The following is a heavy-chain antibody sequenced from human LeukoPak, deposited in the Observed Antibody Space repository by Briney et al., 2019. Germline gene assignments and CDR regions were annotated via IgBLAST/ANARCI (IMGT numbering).Heavy chain of an antibody. J-gene: IGHJ5*02. CDR3: ARVGATYSGDP. CDR2: IDPNSGAT. CDR1: GYAFTDYY. V-gene: IGHV1-2*02. Sequence: ASVKVSCKASGYAFTDYYIHWVRQAPGQGLEWMAWIDPNSGATNYAQKFQGRITMTRDTSISTAYMELSRLRSDDTAVYYCARVGATYSGDPWGQGTLVTVSS. D-gene: IGHD1-26*01.